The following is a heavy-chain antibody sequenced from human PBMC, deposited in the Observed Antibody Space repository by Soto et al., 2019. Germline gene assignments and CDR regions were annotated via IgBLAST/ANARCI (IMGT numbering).Heavy chain of an antibody. D-gene: IGHD4-4*01. CDR1: GGTFSSYA. Sequence: SVKVSCKASGGTFSSYAISWVRQAPGQGLEWMGGIIPIFGTANYAQKFQGRVTITADESTSTAYMELSSLRSEDTAVYYCASPKGDGYSPHFDYWGQGTLVTVSS. J-gene: IGHJ4*02. CDR2: IIPIFGTA. CDR3: ASPKGDGYSPHFDY. V-gene: IGHV1-69*13.